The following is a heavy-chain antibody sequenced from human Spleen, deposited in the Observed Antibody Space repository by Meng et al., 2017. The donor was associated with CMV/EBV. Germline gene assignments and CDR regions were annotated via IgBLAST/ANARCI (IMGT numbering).Heavy chain of an antibody. Sequence: FSDCYMSWIRQAPGKGLEWVSYISSSGSTIYYAGSVKGRLTISRDNAKNSLYLQMNSLRAEDTAVYYCARPASLGYCSSTSCRVRDYWGQGTLVTVSS. CDR1: FSDCY. CDR2: ISSSGSTI. V-gene: IGHV3-11*01. CDR3: ARPASLGYCSSTSCRVRDY. J-gene: IGHJ4*02. D-gene: IGHD2-2*01.